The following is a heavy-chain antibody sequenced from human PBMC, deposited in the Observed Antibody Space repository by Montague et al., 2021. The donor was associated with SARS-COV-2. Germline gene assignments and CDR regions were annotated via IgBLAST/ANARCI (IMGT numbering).Heavy chain of an antibody. CDR2: INHSGST. CDR3: ARPSCSSTSCYGPLWY. V-gene: IGHV4-4*02. CDR1: GDSISTSTW. Sequence: SETLSLTCRVSGDSISTSTWWTWVRQTPGKGLEWIGEINHSGSTNSNPSLKSRLTISVDTSKNQFSLKLSSVTAADTAVYYCARPSCSSTSCYGPLWYWGQGTLVTVSS. D-gene: IGHD2-2*01. J-gene: IGHJ4*02.